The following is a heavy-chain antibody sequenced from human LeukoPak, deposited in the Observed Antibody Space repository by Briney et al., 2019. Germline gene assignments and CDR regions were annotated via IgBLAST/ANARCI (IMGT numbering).Heavy chain of an antibody. D-gene: IGHD1-26*01. J-gene: IGHJ6*03. CDR3: ASSGSYTDYYYYYMDV. CDR2: ISSSSSYI. Sequence: GGSLRLSCAASGFTFSSYSMNWVRQAPGKGLEWVSSISSSSSYIYYADSVKGRFTISRDNAKNSLYLQMNSLRAEDTAVYYCASSGSYTDYYYYYMDVWGKGTTVTVSS. CDR1: GFTFSSYS. V-gene: IGHV3-21*01.